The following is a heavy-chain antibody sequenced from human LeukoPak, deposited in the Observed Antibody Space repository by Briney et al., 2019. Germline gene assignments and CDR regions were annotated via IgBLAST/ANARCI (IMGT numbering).Heavy chain of an antibody. J-gene: IGHJ4*02. V-gene: IGHV3-23*01. CDR3: ARDRTGAGLDY. D-gene: IGHD1-14*01. CDR2: ISGSGGST. CDR1: GFTFSSYG. Sequence: PGGSLRLSCAASGFTFSSYGMSWVRQAPGKGLEWVSAISGSGGSTYYADSVKGRFTISRDNSKNTLYLQMNSLRAEYTAVYYCARDRTGAGLDYWGQGTLVTVSS.